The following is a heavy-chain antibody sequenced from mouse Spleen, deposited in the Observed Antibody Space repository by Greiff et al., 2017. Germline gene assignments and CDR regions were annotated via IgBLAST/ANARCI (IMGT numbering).Heavy chain of an antibody. Sequence: QVQLKQPGAELVMPGASVKLSCKASGYTFTSYWMHWVKQRPGQGLEWIGEIDPSDSYTNYNQKFKGKATLTVDKSSSTAYMQLSSLTSEDSAVYYCARRGGFGWFAYWGQGTLVTVSA. V-gene: IGHV1-69*01. J-gene: IGHJ3*01. CDR2: IDPSDSYT. CDR3: ARRGGFGWFAY. CDR1: GYTFTSYW.